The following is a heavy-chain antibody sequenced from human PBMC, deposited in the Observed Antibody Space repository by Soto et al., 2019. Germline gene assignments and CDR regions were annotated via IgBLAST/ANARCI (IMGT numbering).Heavy chain of an antibody. Sequence: EVQLLESGGDLVQPGGSLRLSCAASGFTFSTYAMSWVRQAPGKGLDWVSTINTNGDTAYYSASVKGRFTISRDNSKDTLFLQMNSLRAEDTALYFCVLTARFTGSYWGQGTLVTVSS. V-gene: IGHV3-23*01. CDR1: GFTFSTYA. D-gene: IGHD1-26*01. CDR2: INTNGDTA. J-gene: IGHJ4*02. CDR3: VLTARFTGSY.